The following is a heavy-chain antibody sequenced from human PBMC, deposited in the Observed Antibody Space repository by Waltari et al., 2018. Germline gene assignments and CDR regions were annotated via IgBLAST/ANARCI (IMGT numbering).Heavy chain of an antibody. CDR3: AKVVAAAGYFDY. J-gene: IGHJ4*02. CDR2: ISGSGGST. CDR1: GFTLSSYA. V-gene: IGHV3-23*01. D-gene: IGHD6-13*01. Sequence: EVQLLESGGGLVQPGGSLRLSCAASGFTLSSYAMSWVRQAPGKGLEWVSAISGSGGSTYYADSVKGRFTISRDNSKNTLYLQMNSLRAEDTAVYYCAKVVAAAGYFDYWGQGTLVTVSS.